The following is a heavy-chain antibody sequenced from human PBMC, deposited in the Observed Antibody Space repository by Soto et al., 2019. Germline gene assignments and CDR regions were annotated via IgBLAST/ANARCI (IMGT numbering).Heavy chain of an antibody. Sequence: ASVKVSCKASGYTFTSYGISWVRQAPGQGLEWMGWISAYNGNTKYEQKLQGRVTMTTDTSTSTAYMELRSLRSDDTAVYYCARGGSLWFGELSAYYYGMDVWGQGTTVTVSS. D-gene: IGHD3-10*01. CDR2: ISAYNGNT. V-gene: IGHV1-18*01. CDR3: ARGGSLWFGELSAYYYGMDV. CDR1: GYTFTSYG. J-gene: IGHJ6*02.